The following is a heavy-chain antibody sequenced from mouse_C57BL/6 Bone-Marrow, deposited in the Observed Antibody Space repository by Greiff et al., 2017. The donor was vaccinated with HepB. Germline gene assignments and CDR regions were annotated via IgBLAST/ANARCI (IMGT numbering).Heavy chain of an antibody. CDR2: IDPENGDT. CDR1: GFNIKDDY. D-gene: IGHD1-1*01. V-gene: IGHV14-4*01. Sequence: VQLQQSGAELVRPGASVKLSCTASGFNIKDDYMHWVKQRPEQGLEWIGWIDPENGDTEYASKFQGKATITADTSSNTAYLQLSSLTSEDTAVYYCTTRTTVVATPFAYWGQGTLVTVSA. CDR3: TTRTTVVATPFAY. J-gene: IGHJ3*01.